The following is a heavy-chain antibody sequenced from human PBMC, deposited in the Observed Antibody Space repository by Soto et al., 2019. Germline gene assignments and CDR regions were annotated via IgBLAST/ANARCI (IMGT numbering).Heavy chain of an antibody. D-gene: IGHD3-16*01. Sequence: EVQLVESGGGLVQPGGSLRLSCAASGFTVSSNYMSWVRQAPGKGLEWVSVIYSGGSTYYADSVKGRFTISRDNSKNTLYLQMNSLRAEDTAVYYCARAWGVAAPAPLDYWGQGTLVTVSS. V-gene: IGHV3-66*01. CDR3: ARAWGVAAPAPLDY. J-gene: IGHJ4*02. CDR1: GFTVSSNY. CDR2: IYSGGST.